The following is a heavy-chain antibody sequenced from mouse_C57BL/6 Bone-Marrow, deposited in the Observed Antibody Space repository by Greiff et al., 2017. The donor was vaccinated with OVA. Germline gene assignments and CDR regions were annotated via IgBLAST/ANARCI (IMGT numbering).Heavy chain of an antibody. J-gene: IGHJ4*01. D-gene: IGHD1-1*01. V-gene: IGHV1-42*01. CDR3: AICPYAYAMDD. CDR1: GYSFTGYY. CDR2: INPSTGGT. Sequence: EVQLQQSGPELVKPGASVKISCKASGYSFTGYYMNWVKQSPEKSLEWIGEINPSTGGTTYNQKFKAKATLTVDKSSSTAYMQLKSLTSEDSAVYYCAICPYAYAMDDWGQGTSVTVSS.